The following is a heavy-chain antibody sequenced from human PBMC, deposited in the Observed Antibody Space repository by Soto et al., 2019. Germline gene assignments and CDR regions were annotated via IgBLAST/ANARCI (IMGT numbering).Heavy chain of an antibody. D-gene: IGHD3-22*01. CDR3: AKDNVGDYYGSSGYAQRFDY. Sequence: GGSLRLSCAASGFTFSSYAMSWVRQAPGKGLEWVSAISGSGGSTYYADSVKGRFTISRDNSKNTLYLQMNSLRAEDTAVYYCAKDNVGDYYGSSGYAQRFDYWGQVTLVTVSS. J-gene: IGHJ4*02. CDR2: ISGSGGST. V-gene: IGHV3-23*01. CDR1: GFTFSSYA.